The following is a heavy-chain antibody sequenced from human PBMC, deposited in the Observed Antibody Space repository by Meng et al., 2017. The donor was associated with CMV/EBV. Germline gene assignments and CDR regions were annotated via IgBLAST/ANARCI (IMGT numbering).Heavy chain of an antibody. CDR2: INSDGSST. D-gene: IGHD1-26*01. Sequence: GESLKISCAASGFTFSSYWMHWVRQAPGKGLVWVSRINSDGSSTSYADSVKGRITISRDNAKNTLYLQMNSLRAEDTAVYYCARGRLGGSFDYWGQGTLVTVSS. V-gene: IGHV3-74*01. CDR1: GFTFSSYW. J-gene: IGHJ4*02. CDR3: ARGRLGGSFDY.